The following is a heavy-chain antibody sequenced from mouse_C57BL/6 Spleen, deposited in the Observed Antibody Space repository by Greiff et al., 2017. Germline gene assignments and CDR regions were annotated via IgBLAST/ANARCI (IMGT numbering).Heavy chain of an antibody. Sequence: VQLKESGPGLVQPSQSLSITCTVSGFSLTSYGVHWVRQSPGKGLEWLGVIWSGGSTDYNAAFISRLSISKDNSKSQVFFKMNSLQADDTAIYYCAQGVTTVVATRGYYAMDYWGQGTSVTVSS. J-gene: IGHJ4*01. CDR3: AQGVTTVVATRGYYAMDY. D-gene: IGHD1-1*01. V-gene: IGHV2-2*01. CDR1: GFSLTSYG. CDR2: IWSGGST.